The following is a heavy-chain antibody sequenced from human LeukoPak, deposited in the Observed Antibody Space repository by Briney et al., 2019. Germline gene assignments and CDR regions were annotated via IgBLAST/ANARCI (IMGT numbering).Heavy chain of an antibody. V-gene: IGHV1-8*01. Sequence: GASVKVSCKASGYTFTSYDINWVRQATGQGLEWMGWMNPNSGNTGYAQKFQGRVAMTRNTSISTAYMELSSLRSEDTAVYYCARGRRMATTSFDPWGQGTLVTVSS. CDR2: MNPNSGNT. D-gene: IGHD5-24*01. CDR1: GYTFTSYD. CDR3: ARGRRMATTSFDP. J-gene: IGHJ5*02.